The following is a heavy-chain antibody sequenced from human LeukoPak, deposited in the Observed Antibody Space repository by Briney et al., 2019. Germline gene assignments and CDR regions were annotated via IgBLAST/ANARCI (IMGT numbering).Heavy chain of an antibody. J-gene: IGHJ5*02. CDR1: GFSFGDYA. D-gene: IGHD3-3*01. CDR2: IRSKSYGETT. Sequence: GGSLRLSCTASGFSFGDYAMNWFRQAPGKGLEWVGFIRSKSYGETTEYVASVQGRFFISRDDSKSIAYLQMNGLKTEDTAVYYCTGYDVKSRFDPWGQGTLVTVSS. CDR3: TGYDVKSRFDP. V-gene: IGHV3-49*03.